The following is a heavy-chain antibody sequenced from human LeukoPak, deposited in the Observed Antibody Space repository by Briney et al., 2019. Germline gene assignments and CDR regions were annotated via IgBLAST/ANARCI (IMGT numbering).Heavy chain of an antibody. J-gene: IGHJ1*01. CDR1: GYTFTSYA. CDR2: INAGNGNT. Sequence: GASVKVSCKASGYTFTSYAMHWVRQAPGQRLEWMGWINAGNGNTKYSQKFQGRVTITRDTSASTAYMELSSLRSEDTAVYYCARPSSKTIAAAGLTGKYFQHWGQGTLVTVPS. V-gene: IGHV1-3*01. CDR3: ARPSSKTIAAAGLTGKYFQH. D-gene: IGHD6-13*01.